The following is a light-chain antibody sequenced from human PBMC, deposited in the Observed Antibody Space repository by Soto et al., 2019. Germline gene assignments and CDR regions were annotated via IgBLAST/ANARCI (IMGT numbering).Light chain of an antibody. CDR3: SSYARSNNVV. J-gene: IGLJ2*01. V-gene: IGLV1-40*01. Sequence: QSVLTQPPSVSGAPGQRVSISCTGSTSNIGAPYDVHWYQHLPGTAPKLLIYGDNNRPSGVPDRFSGSKSGTSASLAITRLQAEDEADYYCSSYARSNNVVFGGGTKLTVL. CDR1: TSNIGAPYD. CDR2: GDN.